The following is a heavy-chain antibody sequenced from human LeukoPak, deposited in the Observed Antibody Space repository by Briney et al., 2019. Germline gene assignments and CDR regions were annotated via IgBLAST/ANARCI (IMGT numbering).Heavy chain of an antibody. Sequence: GGSLRLSCAASGFTFSSYTMNWVRQAPGKGLEWVSSISSGSSYINYADSVKGRFTISRDNAKNSLYLQMNSLRAEDTAVYYCARVITYSGSYYFDYWGQGTLVTVSS. J-gene: IGHJ4*02. CDR2: ISSGSSYI. CDR3: ARVITYSGSYYFDY. CDR1: GFTFSSYT. D-gene: IGHD1-26*01. V-gene: IGHV3-21*01.